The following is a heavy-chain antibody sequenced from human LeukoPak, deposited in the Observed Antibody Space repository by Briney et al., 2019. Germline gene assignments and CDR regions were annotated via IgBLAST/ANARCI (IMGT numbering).Heavy chain of an antibody. CDR3: AKSVVIKRYLDYTDV. J-gene: IGHJ6*03. V-gene: IGHV3-30*02. CDR2: IRYDGSNT. D-gene: IGHD3-22*01. CDR1: GFTFSSYG. Sequence: GGSLRLSCAAPGFTFSSYGIHWVRQAPGKGLEWVAVIRYDGSNTYYLDSVQGRFTISRDNSKNMLYLEMNSLRVEDTAMYYCAKSVVIKRYLDYTDVWGKGTTVTVSS.